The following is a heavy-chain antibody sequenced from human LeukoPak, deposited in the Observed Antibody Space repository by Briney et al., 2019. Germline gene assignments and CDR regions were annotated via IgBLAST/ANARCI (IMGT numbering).Heavy chain of an antibody. CDR2: FDPEDGET. CDR1: GYTLTELS. D-gene: IGHD6-13*01. V-gene: IGHV1-24*01. J-gene: IGHJ4*02. Sequence: ASVKVSCKVSGYTLTELSMHWVRQAPGKGLEWMGGFDPEDGETIYAQKLQGRVTMTTDTSTSTAYMELRSLRSDDTAVYYCATGYSSSWDWGQGTLVTVSS. CDR3: ATGYSSSWD.